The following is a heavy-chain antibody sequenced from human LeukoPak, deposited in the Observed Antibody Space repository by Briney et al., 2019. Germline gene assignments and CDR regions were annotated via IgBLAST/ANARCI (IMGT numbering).Heavy chain of an antibody. CDR2: INHSGST. J-gene: IGHJ4*02. CDR3: ARGRTDIVVVVAAPALDY. V-gene: IGHV4-34*01. D-gene: IGHD2-15*01. CDR1: DGSFSGYY. Sequence: SETLSLTCAVYDGSFSGYYWSWIRQPPGKGLEWIGQINHSGSTNYNPSLKSRVTISVDTSKNQFSLKLSSVTAADTAVYYCARGRTDIVVVVAAPALDYWGQGTLVTVSS.